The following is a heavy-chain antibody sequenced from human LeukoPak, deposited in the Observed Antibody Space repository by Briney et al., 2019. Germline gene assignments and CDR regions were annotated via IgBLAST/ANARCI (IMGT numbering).Heavy chain of an antibody. CDR1: GYTFTSYY. D-gene: IGHD2-15*01. Sequence: GASVKVSCKASGYTFTSYYMHWVRQPPGQGLEWMGIINPSGGSTSYAQKFQGRVTMTRDTSTSTVYMELSSLRSEDTAVYYCAREGYCSGGSCYFASGYWGQGTLVTVSS. CDR3: AREGYCSGGSCYFASGY. J-gene: IGHJ4*02. CDR2: INPSGGST. V-gene: IGHV1-46*01.